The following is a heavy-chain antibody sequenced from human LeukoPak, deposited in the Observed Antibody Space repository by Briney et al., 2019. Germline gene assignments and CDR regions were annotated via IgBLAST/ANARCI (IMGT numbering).Heavy chain of an antibody. D-gene: IGHD4-17*01. Sequence: PSETLSLTWTVSGGSISSGNYYWSWIRQRPGKGLEWIGYIYYSGSTYYNPSLKSRVTISVDTSKNQFSLKLSSVTAADTAVHYCASHGDPGYFQHWGQGTLVTVSS. CDR3: ASHGDPGYFQH. J-gene: IGHJ1*01. CDR1: GGSISSGNYY. V-gene: IGHV4-30-4*01. CDR2: IYYSGST.